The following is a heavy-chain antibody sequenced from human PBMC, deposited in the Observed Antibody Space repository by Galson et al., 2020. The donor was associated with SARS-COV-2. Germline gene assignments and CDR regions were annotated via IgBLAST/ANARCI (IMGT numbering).Heavy chain of an antibody. D-gene: IGHD1-26*01. Sequence: GGSLRLSCAASGFTFSSYAMHWVRQAPGKGLEWVAVISYDGSNKYYADSVKGRFTISRDNSKNTLYLQMNSLRAEDTAVYYCARAARGSYFNWFDPWGQGTLVTVSS. V-gene: IGHV3-30*04. CDR1: GFTFSSYA. J-gene: IGHJ5*02. CDR3: ARAARGSYFNWFDP. CDR2: ISYDGSNK.